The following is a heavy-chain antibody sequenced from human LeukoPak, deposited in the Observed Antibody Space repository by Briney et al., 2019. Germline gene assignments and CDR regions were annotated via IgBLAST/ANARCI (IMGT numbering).Heavy chain of an antibody. Sequence: SSETLSLTCTVSGYSISSGYYWGWIRQPPGKGLEWTGSIYHSGSTYYNPSLKSRVTISVDTSKNQFSLKLSSVTAADTAVYYCARVRLLGYQLCDVDYWGQGILVTVSS. CDR3: ARVRLLGYQLCDVDY. CDR1: GYSISSGYY. J-gene: IGHJ4*02. D-gene: IGHD2-2*01. V-gene: IGHV4-38-2*02. CDR2: IYHSGST.